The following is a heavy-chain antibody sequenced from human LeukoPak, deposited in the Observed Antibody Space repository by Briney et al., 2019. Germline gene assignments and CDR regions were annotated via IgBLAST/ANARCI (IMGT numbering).Heavy chain of an antibody. CDR1: GGSISSSSYY. V-gene: IGHV4-39*07. D-gene: IGHD5-24*01. Sequence: TSETLSLTCTVSGGSISSSSYYWGWIRQPPGKGLEWIGSIYYSGSTYYNPSLKSRVTISVDTSKNQFSLKLSSVTAADTAVYYCARDYGRNGYMGYFDYWGQGTLVTVSS. CDR3: ARDYGRNGYMGYFDY. J-gene: IGHJ4*02. CDR2: IYYSGST.